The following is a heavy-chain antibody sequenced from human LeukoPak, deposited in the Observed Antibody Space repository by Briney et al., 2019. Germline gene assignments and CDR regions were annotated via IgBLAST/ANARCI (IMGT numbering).Heavy chain of an antibody. CDR2: IKQDGSEN. D-gene: IGHD2-15*01. J-gene: IGHJ4*02. V-gene: IGHV3-7*05. CDR1: GFXFSSYW. CDR3: ATGGSCFDY. Sequence: PGGSLRLSCAASGFXFSSYWMSWVRQAPGKGLEWVANIKQDGSENYYVDSVKGRFTISRDNGKNSLYLQMNSLRAEDTAVYYCATGGSCFDYWGQGTLVTVSS.